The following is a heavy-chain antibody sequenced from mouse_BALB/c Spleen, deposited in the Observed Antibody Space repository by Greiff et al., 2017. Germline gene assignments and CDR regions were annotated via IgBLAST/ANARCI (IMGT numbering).Heavy chain of an antibody. Sequence: EVKLVESGGGLVKPGGSLKLSCAASGFTFSSYAMSWVRQTPEKRLEWVATISSGGSYTYYPDSVKGRFTISRDNAKNTLYLQMSSLRSEDTAMYYCARQSGYAYAMDYWGQGTSVTVSS. V-gene: IGHV5-9-3*01. CDR1: GFTFSSYA. CDR2: ISSGGSYT. CDR3: ARQSGYAYAMDY. D-gene: IGHD2-2*01. J-gene: IGHJ4*01.